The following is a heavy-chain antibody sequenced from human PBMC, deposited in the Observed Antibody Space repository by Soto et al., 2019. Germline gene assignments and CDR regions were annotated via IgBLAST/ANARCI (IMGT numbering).Heavy chain of an antibody. D-gene: IGHD2-8*02. V-gene: IGHV3-53*01. CDR3: ASPPGPPASSGMDV. CDR1: EFTVSYNY. Sequence: PGGSLRLSCAASEFTVSYNYINWVRQAPGKGLEWVAVISSGGVSYYADSVKGRFTISRDNSRNTVYLQMNSLRAEDTAVYYCASPPGPPASSGMDVWGQGTTVTVSS. CDR2: ISSGGVS. J-gene: IGHJ6*02.